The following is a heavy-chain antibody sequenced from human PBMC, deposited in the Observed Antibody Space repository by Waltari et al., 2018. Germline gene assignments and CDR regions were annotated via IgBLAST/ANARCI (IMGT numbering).Heavy chain of an antibody. Sequence: QVQLVQSGAEVRKPGASVTISCKASRYTFTSYHVHWVRQAPGQGLEGMGSINPRDNKTSNAQKFQGRVIMTSDTSTSTVYMSLSSLRPDDTAMYFCARLYDLENSGYRGGFDYWGQGSLVTVSS. J-gene: IGHJ4*02. CDR2: INPRDNKT. CDR3: ARLYDLENSGYRGGFDY. V-gene: IGHV1-46*03. D-gene: IGHD3-22*01. CDR1: RYTFTSYH.